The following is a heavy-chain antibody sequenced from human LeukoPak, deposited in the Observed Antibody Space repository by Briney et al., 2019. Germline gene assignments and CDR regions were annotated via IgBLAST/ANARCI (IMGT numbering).Heavy chain of an antibody. CDR2: ISWNGADI. CDR3: AREEGIQLSNWFDP. D-gene: IGHD5-18*01. J-gene: IGHJ5*02. CDR1: GFTFDDYA. Sequence: GRSLRLSCAASGFTFDDYAIHWVRQAPGKGLEWVSGISWNGADIGYAHSVKGRFTISRDNAKNSLYLQMNSLRAEDTAVYYCAREEGIQLSNWFDPWGQGTLVTVSS. V-gene: IGHV3-9*01.